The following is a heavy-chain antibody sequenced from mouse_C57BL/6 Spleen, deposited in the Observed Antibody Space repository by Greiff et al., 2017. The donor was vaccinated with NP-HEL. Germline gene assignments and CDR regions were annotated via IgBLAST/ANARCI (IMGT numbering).Heavy chain of an antibody. CDR1: GYTFTSYW. J-gene: IGHJ2*01. D-gene: IGHD1-1*01. Sequence: VQLQQSGAELVMPGASVKLSCKASGYTFTSYWMHWVKQRPGQGLEWIGEIDPSDSYTNYNQKFKGKSTLTVDKSSSTAYMQLSSLTSEDSAVCYWARTHYGSSYDYFDYWGQGTTLTVSS. V-gene: IGHV1-69*01. CDR2: IDPSDSYT. CDR3: ARTHYGSSYDYFDY.